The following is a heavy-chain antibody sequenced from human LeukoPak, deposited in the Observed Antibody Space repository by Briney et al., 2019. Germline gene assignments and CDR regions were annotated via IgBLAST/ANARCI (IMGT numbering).Heavy chain of an antibody. CDR1: GFTFSSYG. J-gene: IGHJ4*02. CDR3: AKDLGYCGVGSCTTIDY. V-gene: IGHV3-30*18. CDR2: ISYDGSNK. Sequence: GGSLRLSCAASGFTFSSYGMHWVRQAPDKGLGWVAVISYDGSNKYYADSVKGRFTISRDNSKNTLFLQMNSLRAEDTAVYYCAKDLGYCGVGSCTTIDYWGQGTLVTVSS. D-gene: IGHD2-15*01.